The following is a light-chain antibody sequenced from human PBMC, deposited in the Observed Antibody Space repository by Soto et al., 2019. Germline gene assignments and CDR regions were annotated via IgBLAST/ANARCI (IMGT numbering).Light chain of an antibody. CDR2: KAS. CDR1: QSISSW. Sequence: DIQMTQSPSTLSASVGDRVTITCRASQSISSWLAWYQQKPGKPPKLLIYKASSLESGVPSRFSGSGSGTEFTLTISSLQPDDFAPYYCQQYNSYWTFGQGTKVEIK. J-gene: IGKJ1*01. V-gene: IGKV1-5*03. CDR3: QQYNSYWT.